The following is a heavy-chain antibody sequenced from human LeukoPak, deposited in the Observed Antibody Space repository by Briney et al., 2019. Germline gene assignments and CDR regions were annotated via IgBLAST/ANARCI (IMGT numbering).Heavy chain of an antibody. D-gene: IGHD1-26*01. CDR3: ARGATESRVDY. J-gene: IGHJ4*02. V-gene: IGHV4-34*01. CDR1: GGSFSGYY. CDR2: INHSGST. Sequence: PSATLSLTCAVYGGSFSGYYWSWIRPPPGKGLEWIGEINHSGSTNYNPSLKSRVTISVDTSKNQFSLKLSSVTAADTAVYYCARGATESRVDYWGQGTLVTVSS.